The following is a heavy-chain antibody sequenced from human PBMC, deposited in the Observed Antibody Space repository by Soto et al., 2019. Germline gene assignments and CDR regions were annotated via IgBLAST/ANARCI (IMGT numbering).Heavy chain of an antibody. CDR1: GFTFSSYA. CDR2: ISGSGGST. CDR3: ANPDYGSGLDY. Sequence: EVQLLESGGGLVQPGGSLRLSCAASGFTFSSYAMSWVRQAPGKGLEWVSAISGSGGSTYYADSVKGRFTIPKDNSKNTLYLQMNSLRAEDTAVYYCANPDYGSGLDYWGQGTLVTVSS. D-gene: IGHD3-10*01. J-gene: IGHJ4*02. V-gene: IGHV3-23*01.